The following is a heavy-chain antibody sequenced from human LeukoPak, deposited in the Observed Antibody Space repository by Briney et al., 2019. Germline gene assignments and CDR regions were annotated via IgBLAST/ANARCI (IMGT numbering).Heavy chain of an antibody. CDR1: GGSLSTYY. CDR2: IYYSGSP. V-gene: IGHV4-59*03. D-gene: IGHD6-6*01. CDR3: ALEYSSSSGNWFDP. J-gene: IGHJ5*02. Sequence: SETLSLTCTVSGGSLSTYYWNWIRQPPGKGLEWIGYIYYSGSPNYNPSLKSRVTMSVDTSKNQFSLKLTSVTAADTAVYYCALEYSSSSGNWFDPWGQGTLVTVSS.